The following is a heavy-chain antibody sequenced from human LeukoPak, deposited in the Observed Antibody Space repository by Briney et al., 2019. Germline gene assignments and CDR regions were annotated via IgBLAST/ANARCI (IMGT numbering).Heavy chain of an antibody. CDR3: AKGYYYDSSGHFDY. CDR2: ISGSGGST. CDR1: GFTVSSNY. Sequence: GGSLRLSCAASGFTVSSNYMSWVRQAPGKGLEWVSAISGSGGSTYYADSVKGRFTISRDNSKNTLYLQMNSLRAEDTAVYYCAKGYYYDSSGHFDYWGQGTLVTVSS. D-gene: IGHD3-22*01. V-gene: IGHV3-23*01. J-gene: IGHJ4*02.